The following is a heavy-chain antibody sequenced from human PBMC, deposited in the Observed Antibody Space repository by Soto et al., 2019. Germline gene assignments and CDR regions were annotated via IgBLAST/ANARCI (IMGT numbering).Heavy chain of an antibody. CDR3: ALGSSSSFYGLNY. Sequence: EVQLVESGGGLVQPGRSLRLSCAASGITFDDFAMHWVRQAPGKGLEWVSGINWDGDFLDYADSVKGRSTISRDKAKNSLYLQMSSLRREDTALYFCALGSSSSFYGLNYWGQGTLVTVSS. CDR2: INWDGDFL. CDR1: GITFDDFA. D-gene: IGHD6-6*01. J-gene: IGHJ4*02. V-gene: IGHV3-9*01.